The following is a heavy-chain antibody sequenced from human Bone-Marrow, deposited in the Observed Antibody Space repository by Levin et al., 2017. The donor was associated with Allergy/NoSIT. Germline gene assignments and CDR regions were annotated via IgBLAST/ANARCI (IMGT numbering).Heavy chain of an antibody. CDR2: ISSSSSYI. Sequence: GESLKISCAASGFTFSSYSMNWVRQAPGKGLEWVSSISSSSSYIYYADSVKGRFTISRDNAKNSLYLQMNSLRAEDTAVYYCARGLGGYCSGGSCYLGYWGQGTLVTVSS. CDR1: GFTFSSYS. CDR3: ARGLGGYCSGGSCYLGY. J-gene: IGHJ4*02. D-gene: IGHD2-15*01. V-gene: IGHV3-21*01.